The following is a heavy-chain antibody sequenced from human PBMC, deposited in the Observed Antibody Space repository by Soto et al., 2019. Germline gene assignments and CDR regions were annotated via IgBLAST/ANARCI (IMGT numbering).Heavy chain of an antibody. J-gene: IGHJ4*02. CDR1: GFTFSDYY. CDR2: ISSSGSTI. Sequence: GGSLRLSCAASGFTFSDYYMSWIRQAPGKGLEWVSYISSSGSTIYYADSVKGRFTISRDNAKNSLYLQMNSLRAEDTAVYYCARGWVMITFGGVAPENYFDYWGQGTLVTVSS. CDR3: ARGWVMITFGGVAPENYFDY. D-gene: IGHD3-16*01. V-gene: IGHV3-11*01.